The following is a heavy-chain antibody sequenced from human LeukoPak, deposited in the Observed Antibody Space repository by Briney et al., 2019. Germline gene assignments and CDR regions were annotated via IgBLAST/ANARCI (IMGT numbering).Heavy chain of an antibody. V-gene: IGHV3-53*01. CDR2: LYSDGNT. J-gene: IGHJ4*02. D-gene: IGHD1-14*01. CDR1: GFTFGTNA. CDR3: ARGVEPLAANTLAY. Sequence: GGSLRLSCAASGFTFGTNAMTWVRQAPGKGLEWVSVLYSDGNTKYADSVQGRFTISRDNSKNTLYLEMNSLSPDDTAVYYCARGVEPLAANTLAYWGQGTLVTVSS.